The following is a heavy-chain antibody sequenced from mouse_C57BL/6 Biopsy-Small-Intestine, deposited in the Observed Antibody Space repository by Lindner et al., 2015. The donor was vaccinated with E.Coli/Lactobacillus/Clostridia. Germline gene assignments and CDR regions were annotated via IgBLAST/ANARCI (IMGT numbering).Heavy chain of an antibody. D-gene: IGHD2-4*01. CDR1: GYSFTGYY. Sequence: VQLQESGPELVKPGASVKISCKASGYSFTGYYMNWVKQSPEKSLEWIGEINPSTGGTTYNQKFKATATLTVDKSSSTAYMQLKSLTSEDSAVYYCARSYYDYLDYWGQGTTLTVSS. J-gene: IGHJ2*01. CDR3: ARSYYDYLDY. CDR2: INPSTGGT. V-gene: IGHV1-42*01.